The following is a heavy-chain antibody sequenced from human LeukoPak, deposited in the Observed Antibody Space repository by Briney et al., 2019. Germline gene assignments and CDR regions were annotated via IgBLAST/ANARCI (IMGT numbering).Heavy chain of an antibody. CDR1: GGSFSGSY. V-gene: IGHV3-23*01. J-gene: IGHJ5*01. CDR2: ISGSGGTT. D-gene: IGHD2-2*01. Sequence: TSETLSLTCAAYGGSFSGSYWSWIRQAPGKGLEWVSAISGSGGTTYYANSVKGRFTISRDNSKNTLYLQMNSLRAEDTAVYYCAKEAADIVVVPAAMMDSWGQGTLVTVSS. CDR3: AKEAADIVVVPAAMMDS.